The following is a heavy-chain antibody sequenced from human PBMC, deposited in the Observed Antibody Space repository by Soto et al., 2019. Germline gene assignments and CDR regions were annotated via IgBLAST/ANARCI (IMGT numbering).Heavy chain of an antibody. D-gene: IGHD3-22*01. Sequence: SETLSLTCTVSGGSISSGGYYWSWIRQHPGKGLEWIGYIYYSGSTYYNPSLKSRVTISVDTSKNQFSLKLSSVTAADTAVYYCARGDSSGYYAFDIWGQGTMVTVSS. J-gene: IGHJ3*02. CDR1: GGSISSGGYY. V-gene: IGHV4-31*03. CDR2: IYYSGST. CDR3: ARGDSSGYYAFDI.